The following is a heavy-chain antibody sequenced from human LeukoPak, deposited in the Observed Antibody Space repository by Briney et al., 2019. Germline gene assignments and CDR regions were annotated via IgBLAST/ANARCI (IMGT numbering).Heavy chain of an antibody. CDR1: GGSFSGYY. V-gene: IGHV4-34*01. CDR2: INHSGST. J-gene: IGHJ6*03. D-gene: IGHD2-2*01. CDR3: ARPLPRYCSSTSCSHMDV. Sequence: SETLSLTCAVYGGSFSGYYWSWIRQPPGKGLEWIGEINHSGSTNYNPSLKSRVTISVDTSKNQFSLKLSSVTAADTAVYYCARPLPRYCSSTSCSHMDVWGKGTTVTISS.